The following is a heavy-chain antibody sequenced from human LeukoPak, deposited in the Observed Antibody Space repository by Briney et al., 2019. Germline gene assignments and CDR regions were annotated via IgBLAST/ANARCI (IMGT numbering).Heavy chain of an antibody. V-gene: IGHV3-74*01. J-gene: IGHJ4*02. CDR1: GFTFSTYW. CDR2: INDDGSST. D-gene: IGHD1-26*01. CDR3: AKRRAGGSYCDFDY. Sequence: QPGGSLRLSCGASGFTFSTYWMHWVRQAPGKGLVWVSRINDDGSSTSYADSVEGRFTISRDNAKNTLYLQMNSLRAEDTAVYYCAKRRAGGSYCDFDYWGQGTLVTVSS.